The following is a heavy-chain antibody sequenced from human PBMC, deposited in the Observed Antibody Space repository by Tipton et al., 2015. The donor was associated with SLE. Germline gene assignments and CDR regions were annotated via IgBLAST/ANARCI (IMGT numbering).Heavy chain of an antibody. CDR1: GGSISSGRYY. CDR3: ASQGRWEYYFDY. Sequence: TLSLTCTVSGGSISSGRYYWSWIRQPAGKGLEWIGRIYTSGSTNYNPSLKSRVTISIDTSKNQFSLKLSSVTAADTAVYYCASQGRWEYYFDYWGQGTLVTVSS. CDR2: IYTSGST. J-gene: IGHJ4*02. D-gene: IGHD1-26*01. V-gene: IGHV4-61*02.